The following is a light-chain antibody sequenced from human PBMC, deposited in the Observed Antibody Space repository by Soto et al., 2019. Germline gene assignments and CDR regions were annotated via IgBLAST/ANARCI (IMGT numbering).Light chain of an antibody. CDR3: QQRSNWPRT. CDR1: QSVSSY. Sequence: EIVLTQSPATLSLSPGERATLSCRASQSVSSYLAWYQQKPGQAPRLLIDDASNRATGIPARFSGSGSGTDFTLNISSLEPEDFAGYYCQQRSNWPRTFGQGNKVEI. J-gene: IGKJ1*01. V-gene: IGKV3-11*01. CDR2: DAS.